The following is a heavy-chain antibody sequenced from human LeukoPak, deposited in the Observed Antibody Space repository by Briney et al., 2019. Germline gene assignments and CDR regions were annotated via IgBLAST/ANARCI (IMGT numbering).Heavy chain of an antibody. CDR2: INSNSGGI. D-gene: IGHD6-6*01. Sequence: GASVRVSCKTSGYTFTDYYIHWMRQAPGQGLEWMGWINSNSGGISYAQKFQGRVTLTRDTPARTVFMELNRLTSDDTAVYYCARTSIAAHRADFDYWGQGTVVTVSS. V-gene: IGHV1-2*02. CDR3: ARTSIAAHRADFDY. J-gene: IGHJ4*02. CDR1: GYTFTDYY.